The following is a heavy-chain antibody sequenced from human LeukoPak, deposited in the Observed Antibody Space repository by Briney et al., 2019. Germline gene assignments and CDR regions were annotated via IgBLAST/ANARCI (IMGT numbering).Heavy chain of an antibody. CDR1: GGSFSGYY. D-gene: IGHD3-10*01. Sequence: PSETLSLTCAVYGGSFSGYYWSWIRQPPGKGLEWIGEINHSGSTNYNPSLKSRVTISVDTSKNPFSLKLSSVTAADTAVYYCARATYYYGSGSYYYYYGMDVWGQGTTVTVSS. CDR3: ARATYYYGSGSYYYYYGMDV. CDR2: INHSGST. V-gene: IGHV4-34*01. J-gene: IGHJ6*02.